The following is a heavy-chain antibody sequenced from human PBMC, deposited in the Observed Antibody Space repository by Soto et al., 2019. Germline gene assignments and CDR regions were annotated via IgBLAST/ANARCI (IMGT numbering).Heavy chain of an antibody. D-gene: IGHD1-1*01. CDR1: GASISSGGFY. CDR3: ARDVGTLLGYFDY. CDR2: IYYSGST. J-gene: IGHJ4*02. V-gene: IGHV4-31*01. Sequence: QVQLRESGPGLVKPSQTLSLTCSVSGASISSGGFYWSWIRQHPGKGLEWIGYIYYSGSTYYNPSLKMLATMSVDTSKDQFSLKLTSVTAADTAVYFCARDVGTLLGYFDYWGQGTRVTVSS.